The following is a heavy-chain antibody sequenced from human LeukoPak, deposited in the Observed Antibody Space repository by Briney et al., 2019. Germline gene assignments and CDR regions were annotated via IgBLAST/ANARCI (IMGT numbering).Heavy chain of an antibody. J-gene: IGHJ3*02. V-gene: IGHV4-4*09. CDR3: ARQKCTSTSCLTKNAFDI. CDR1: GSISSYY. CDR2: IYTSGST. Sequence: PSETLSLTCTVSGSISSYYWSWIRQPPGKGLEWIGYIYTSGSTNYNPSLKSRVTISVDTSKSQFSLDLSSVTAADTAVYYCARQKCTSTSCLTKNAFDIWGQETMVTVSS. D-gene: IGHD2-2*01.